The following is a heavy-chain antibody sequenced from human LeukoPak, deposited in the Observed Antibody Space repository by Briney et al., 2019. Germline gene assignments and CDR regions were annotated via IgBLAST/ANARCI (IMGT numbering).Heavy chain of an antibody. V-gene: IGHV3-64*01. J-gene: IGHJ4*02. CDR3: ARGGYYYDSSGYYRFDY. CDR1: GFXFSSYP. Sequence: GGSLRLSCAASGFXFSSYPVHWVRQAPGKGLEYVSAISSNGGSTYYANSVKGRFTISRDNSKNTLYLQMGSLRAEDMAVYYCARGGYYYDSSGYYRFDYWGQGTLVTVSS. CDR2: ISSNGGST. D-gene: IGHD3-22*01.